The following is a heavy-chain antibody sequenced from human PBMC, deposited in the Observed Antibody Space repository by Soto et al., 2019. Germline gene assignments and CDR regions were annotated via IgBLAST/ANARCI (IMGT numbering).Heavy chain of an antibody. CDR1: GFTLSSYT. J-gene: IGHJ4*02. D-gene: IGHD2-21*02. V-gene: IGHV3-23*01. CDR3: TTCLTAHFDY. CDR2: TSDRRTGNT. Sequence: PGGSLRLSCAVSGFTLSSYTLNCVRRPQGKGLEWVATTSDRRTGNTHYSDSVRGRFTFSIDYSRNILFLQIDSLRDDDSARVYCTTCLTAHFDYWVRGTQGTVAS.